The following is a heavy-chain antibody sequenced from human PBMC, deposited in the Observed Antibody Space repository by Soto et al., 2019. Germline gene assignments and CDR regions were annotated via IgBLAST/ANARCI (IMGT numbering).Heavy chain of an antibody. CDR1: GYTFTTYV. J-gene: IGHJ5*02. V-gene: IGHV1-3*01. CDR3: ARSLGTSSFLNLFDP. D-gene: IGHD3-16*01. Sequence: ASVKVSCKASGYTFTTYVMHWVRQAPGQSLEWTGWINAGNGDTKYSQRFQGRVTITRDTSATTAYMELSSLTSEDSAVYYCARSLGTSSFLNLFDPGGQGALVTV. CDR2: INAGNGDT.